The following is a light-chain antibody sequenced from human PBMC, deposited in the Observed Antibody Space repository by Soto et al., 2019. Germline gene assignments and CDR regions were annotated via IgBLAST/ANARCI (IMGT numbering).Light chain of an antibody. CDR3: QQYVTSPYT. CDR1: QSISSSA. V-gene: IGKV3-20*01. Sequence: DIVLTQSPGTLSLSPGERVILSCRTSQSISSSALAWYQQKPGQAPSLLIYGSSRRATGIPDRFSGSGSGTDFTLTIISLEPEDFAVYFCQQYVTSPYTFGQGPKXEI. J-gene: IGKJ2*01. CDR2: GSS.